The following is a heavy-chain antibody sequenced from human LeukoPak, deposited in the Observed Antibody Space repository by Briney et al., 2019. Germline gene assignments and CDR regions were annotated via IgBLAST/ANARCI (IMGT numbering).Heavy chain of an antibody. Sequence: GGSLRLSCAASGFTVSSNYMSWVRQAPGKGLEWVSVIYSGGSTYYADPVKGRVTISRDNSKNTLYLQMSTLRAEDTAVYYCVTCSGGSSDGAFDIWGQGAMVAVSS. CDR2: IYSGGST. V-gene: IGHV3-66*02. CDR1: GFTVSSNY. D-gene: IGHD2-15*01. J-gene: IGHJ3*02. CDR3: VTCSGGSSDGAFDI.